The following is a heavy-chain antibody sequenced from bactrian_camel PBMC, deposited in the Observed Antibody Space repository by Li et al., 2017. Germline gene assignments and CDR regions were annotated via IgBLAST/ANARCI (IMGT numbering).Heavy chain of an antibody. D-gene: IGHD5*01. J-gene: IGHJ4*01. CDR1: GYTYYKYC. V-gene: IGHV3S63*01. CDR2: FSTGTGST. CDR3: AARQPCRVWLGYEDPGVYNI. Sequence: HVQLVESGGGSVQAGGSLRLSCAASGYTYYKYCMGWFRQTPGQEREGVAYFSTGTGSTYYPDSVKGRFTISRDNAKNTVYLQIDSLKPEDAAMYYCAARQPCRVWLGYEDPGVYNIWGQGTQVTVS.